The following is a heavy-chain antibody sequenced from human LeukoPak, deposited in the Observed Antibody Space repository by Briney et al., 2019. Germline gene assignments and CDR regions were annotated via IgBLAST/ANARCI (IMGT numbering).Heavy chain of an antibody. J-gene: IGHJ4*02. Sequence: PSETLSLTCTVSGGSISSSSHYWGWIRQPPGKGLEWVGSIYYSGGTQYNPSLKSRVTISVDTSKNQFSLKLSSVTAADTAVYYCARSPYCGGNVYYFDYWGQGTLVTVSS. CDR3: ARSPYCGGNVYYFDY. V-gene: IGHV4-39*01. CDR2: IYYSGGT. D-gene: IGHD2-21*01. CDR1: GGSISSSSHY.